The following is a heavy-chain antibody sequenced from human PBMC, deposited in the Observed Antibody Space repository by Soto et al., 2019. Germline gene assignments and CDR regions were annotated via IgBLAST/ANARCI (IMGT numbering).Heavy chain of an antibody. V-gene: IGHV1-8*01. CDR2: MNPNSGNT. J-gene: IGHJ4*02. CDR1: GYTFTSYD. D-gene: IGHD6-13*01. CDR3: ARPIAAAGTVPLDY. Sequence: ASVKVSCKASGYTFTSYDINWVRQATGQGLEWMGWMNPNSGNTGYAQKFQGRVTMTRNTSISTAYMELSSLRSEDTAVYYCARPIAAAGTVPLDYWGQGTLVTSPQ.